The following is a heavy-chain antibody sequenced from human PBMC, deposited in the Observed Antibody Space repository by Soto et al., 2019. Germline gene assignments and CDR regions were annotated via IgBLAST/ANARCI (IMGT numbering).Heavy chain of an antibody. CDR3: ARDQEGSSGFSTYWYFDL. CDR2: IKQDGSEK. D-gene: IGHD6-19*01. Sequence: GGSLRLSCAASGFTFSSYWMSWVRQAPGKGLEWVANIKQDGSEKYYVDSVKGRFTISRDNAKNSLYLQMNSLRAEDTAVYYCARDQEGSSGFSTYWYFDLWGRGTLVTVSS. CDR1: GFTFSSYW. J-gene: IGHJ2*01. V-gene: IGHV3-7*01.